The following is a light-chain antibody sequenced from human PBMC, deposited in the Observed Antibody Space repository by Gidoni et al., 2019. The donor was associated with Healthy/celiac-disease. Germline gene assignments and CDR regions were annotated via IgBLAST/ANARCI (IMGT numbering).Light chain of an antibody. Sequence: DIVMTLSPDPLAVSLGERDTINCKSSQSVLYSSNNKNYLAWYQQKPGQPPKLLICRASTREAGVPDRFSGSGSGTDLALAIISLQAEDVAVYYCQQYYSTPQLTFGGGTKVEIK. CDR3: QQYYSTPQLT. CDR1: QSVLYSSNNKNY. J-gene: IGKJ4*01. V-gene: IGKV4-1*01. CDR2: RAS.